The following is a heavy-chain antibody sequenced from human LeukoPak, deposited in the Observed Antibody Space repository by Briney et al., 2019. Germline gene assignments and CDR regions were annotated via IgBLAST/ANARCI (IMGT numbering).Heavy chain of an antibody. CDR1: GFTFSSYG. V-gene: IGHV3-30*02. D-gene: IGHD5-12*01. Sequence: PGGSLRLSCAASGFTFSSYGMHWVRQAPGKGLEWVAFIRYDGSNKHYADSVKGRFTISRDNSKNTLYLQMNSLRAEDTAVYYCAKGGSGYDYSFDYWGQGTLVTVSS. CDR3: AKGGSGYDYSFDY. J-gene: IGHJ4*02. CDR2: IRYDGSNK.